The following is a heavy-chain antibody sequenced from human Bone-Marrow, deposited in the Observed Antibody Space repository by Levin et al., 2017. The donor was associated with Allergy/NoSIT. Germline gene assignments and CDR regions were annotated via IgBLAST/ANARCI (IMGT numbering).Heavy chain of an antibody. CDR3: AKAETTVMLDYSYFDV. V-gene: IGHV3-23*01. CDR2: ISGGAEST. Sequence: GGSLRLSCVASGFIFENYAMIWVRQAPGKGLEWVSLISGGAESTYFADSVRGRFTISREYSKDTLFLQMNSLRAEDTARYYCAKAETTVMLDYSYFDVWGEGTAVTVSS. CDR1: GFIFENYA. D-gene: IGHD4-17*01. J-gene: IGHJ6*03.